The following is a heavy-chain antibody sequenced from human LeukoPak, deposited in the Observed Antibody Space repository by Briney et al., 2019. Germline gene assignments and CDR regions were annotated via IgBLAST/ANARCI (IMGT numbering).Heavy chain of an antibody. CDR2: IHWNDDK. D-gene: IGHD3-9*01. Sequence: SGPTLVNPTETLTLTCTFSGFSLSSSGVGVGWIRLPPGKALEWLSLIHWNDDKRYSPSLKSRLTITKDTSTNRVVLTTTDMDPVDTATYYCAHSGPTDYNTRTGYYYLDHWGQGTLVSVSS. J-gene: IGHJ4*02. CDR3: AHSGPTDYNTRTGYYYLDH. V-gene: IGHV2-5*01. CDR1: GFSLSSSGVG.